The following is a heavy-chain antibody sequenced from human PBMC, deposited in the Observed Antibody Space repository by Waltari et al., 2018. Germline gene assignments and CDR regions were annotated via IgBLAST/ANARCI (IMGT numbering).Heavy chain of an antibody. D-gene: IGHD4-17*01. J-gene: IGHJ4*02. CDR1: GFTFSDYY. Sequence: QVQLVESGGGLVKPGGSLKLSCITSGFTFSDYYLTWVRQAPGKGLACVSYISDSGRTTYYADAVKGRFTISRDNANSLLFLQMNNVRAEDTAFYFCAREKTVGSPDYVGGIDYWGQGTLVTVSS. CDR3: AREKTVGSPDYVGGIDY. CDR2: ISDSGRTT. V-gene: IGHV3-11*01.